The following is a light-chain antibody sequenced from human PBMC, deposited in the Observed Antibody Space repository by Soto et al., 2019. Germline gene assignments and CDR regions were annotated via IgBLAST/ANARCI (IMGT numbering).Light chain of an antibody. CDR2: AAS. Sequence: ETVMTQSPVTLSVSPGDTATLSCRANQRVSSHLAWYQQRPGQAPRLLIKAASTRATGIPVRFSGSGSETEFTLTIRSLQSEDFGLYYCHQYNNWPWTFGQGTKVEIK. CDR3: HQYNNWPWT. V-gene: IGKV3-15*01. CDR1: QRVSSH. J-gene: IGKJ1*01.